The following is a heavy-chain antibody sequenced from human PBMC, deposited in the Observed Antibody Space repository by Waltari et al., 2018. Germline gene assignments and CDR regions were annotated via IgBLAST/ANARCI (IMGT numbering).Heavy chain of an antibody. V-gene: IGHV4-59*08. CDR3: ARLPEYSSSGGDHYYYYHGMDV. Sequence: QVQLQESGPGLVKPSETLSLTCTVSGGSMSSYYWSWIRQPPGTGREWIGYIYDSGSTNYNPSLKSRVTISVDTSKNQFSLKLSSVTAADTAVYYCARLPEYSSSGGDHYYYYHGMDVWGQGTTVTVSS. D-gene: IGHD6-6*01. CDR1: GGSMSSYY. J-gene: IGHJ6*02. CDR2: IYDSGST.